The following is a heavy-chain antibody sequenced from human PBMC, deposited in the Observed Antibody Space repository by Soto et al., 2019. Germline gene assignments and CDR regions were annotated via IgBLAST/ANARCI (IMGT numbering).Heavy chain of an antibody. CDR3: ARPSSGYYYDAFDI. Sequence: ASVKVSCKASGYTFTSYYMHWVRQAPGQGLEWMGIIDPSGGTTTYAQKFQGRVTMTRDTSTSTVYMELSSLRSEDTAVYYCARPSSGYYYDAFDIWGQGTMVTVS. J-gene: IGHJ3*02. V-gene: IGHV1-46*01. CDR1: GYTFTSYY. CDR2: IDPSGGTT. D-gene: IGHD3-22*01.